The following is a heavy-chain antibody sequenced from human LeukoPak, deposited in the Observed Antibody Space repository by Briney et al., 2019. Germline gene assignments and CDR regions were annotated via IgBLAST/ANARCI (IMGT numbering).Heavy chain of an antibody. D-gene: IGHD6-13*01. CDR2: ISYDGSNK. CDR3: ARDSYSSIADY. CDR1: GFTFSSYA. Sequence: GRSLRLSCAASGFTFSSYAMHWVRQAPGKGLEWVAVISYDGSNKYYADSVKGRFTISRDNSKNTLYLQMNSLRAEDTAVYYCARDSYSSIADYWGQGTLVIVSS. J-gene: IGHJ4*02. V-gene: IGHV3-30*04.